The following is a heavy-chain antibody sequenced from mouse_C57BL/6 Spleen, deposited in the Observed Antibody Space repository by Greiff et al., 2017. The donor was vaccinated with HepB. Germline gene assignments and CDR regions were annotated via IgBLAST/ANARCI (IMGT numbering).Heavy chain of an antibody. CDR3: AREEDYYGSSCFSYFDY. D-gene: IGHD1-1*01. CDR2: INPNNGGT. CDR1: GYTFTDYY. J-gene: IGHJ2*01. V-gene: IGHV1-26*01. Sequence: EVQLQQSGPELVKPGASVKISCKASGYTFTDYYMNWVKQSHGKSLEWIGDINPNNGGTSYNQKFKGKATLTVDKSSSTAYMELRSLTSEDSAVYYCAREEDYYGSSCFSYFDYWGKGTTLTVSS.